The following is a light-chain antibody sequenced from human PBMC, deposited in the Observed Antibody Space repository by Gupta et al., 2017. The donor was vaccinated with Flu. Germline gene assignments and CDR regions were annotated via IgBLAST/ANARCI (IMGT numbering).Light chain of an antibody. CDR3: AAWDDSWNGVV. CDR2: KDN. CDR1: SSNGGKNY. V-gene: IGLV1-47*01. Sequence: VTTSCPGVSSNGGKNYVYWYRQCPGAAPNLLIFKDNQRPSGVSDRFSGSKSGTSATLAISGVRAEDEADYYCAAWDDSWNGVVFGGGTRLTVL. J-gene: IGLJ2*01.